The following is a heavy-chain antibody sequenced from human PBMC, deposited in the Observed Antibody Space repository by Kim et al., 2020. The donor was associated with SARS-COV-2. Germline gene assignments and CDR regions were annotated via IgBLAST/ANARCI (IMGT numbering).Heavy chain of an antibody. CDR3: ARERFGGSFDY. D-gene: IGHD3-10*01. V-gene: IGHV1-3*01. Sequence: NTKCSPNCQGRVTITWDPSAGTAYMDLTSLRFEDTAVYYCARERFGGSFDYWGQGTLVTVSS. J-gene: IGHJ4*02. CDR2: NT.